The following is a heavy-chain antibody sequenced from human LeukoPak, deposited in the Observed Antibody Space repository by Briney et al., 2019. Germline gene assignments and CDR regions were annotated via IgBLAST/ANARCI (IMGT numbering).Heavy chain of an antibody. Sequence: ASVEVSCKASGYTFTSYAMNWVRQAPGQGLEWMGWINTNTGNPTYAQGFTGRFVLSLDTSVSTAYLQISSLKAEDTAVYYCARGTYYYDSSGYYSLDYWGQGTLVTVSS. CDR3: ARGTYYYDSSGYYSLDY. V-gene: IGHV7-4-1*02. D-gene: IGHD3-22*01. CDR2: INTNTGNP. CDR1: GYTFTSYA. J-gene: IGHJ4*02.